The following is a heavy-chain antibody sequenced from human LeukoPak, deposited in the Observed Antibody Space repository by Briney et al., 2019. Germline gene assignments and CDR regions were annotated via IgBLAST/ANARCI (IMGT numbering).Heavy chain of an antibody. CDR1: GFTVSSNY. V-gene: IGHV3-66*01. CDR3: ARDRGIAAAGSHFDY. D-gene: IGHD6-13*01. J-gene: IGHJ4*02. Sequence: PGGSLRLSCAASGFTVSSNYMSWVRQAPGKGLEWVSVIYSGGSTYYADSVKGRFTISRDNSKNTLYLQMNSLRAEDTAVYYCARDRGIAAAGSHFDYWGQGTLVTVSS. CDR2: IYSGGST.